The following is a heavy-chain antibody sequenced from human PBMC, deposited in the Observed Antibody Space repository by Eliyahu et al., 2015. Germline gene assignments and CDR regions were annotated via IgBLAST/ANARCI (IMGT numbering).Heavy chain of an antibody. CDR2: TYYSSQWYT. J-gene: IGHJ4*02. CDR1: GDSVSSGS. Sequence: VQLQQSGPGLVKPSQTLSLTCAISGDSVSSGSWNWIRQSPSRGLEWLGRTYYSSQWYTDYALSVKSRIIINSDASGNQFSLQLNSVTPEDAAVYYCARGWLRTSLDYWGQGSLVTVSS. CDR3: ARGWLRTSLDY. V-gene: IGHV6-1*01. D-gene: IGHD5-24*01.